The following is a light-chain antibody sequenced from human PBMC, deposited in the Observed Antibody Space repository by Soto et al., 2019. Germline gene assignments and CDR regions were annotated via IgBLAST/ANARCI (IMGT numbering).Light chain of an antibody. CDR2: EVT. J-gene: IGLJ1*01. CDR1: SSDIGAYNY. CDR3: CTYVSSKTYL. Sequence: QSALTQPASVSGSPGQSITISCPGTSSDIGAYNYVSWFQPHPDKAPKLMIYEVTNRPSGVSNRFSGSKSGNAASLTISGLQTEDEADYYCCTYVSSKTYLFGTGTKVTVL. V-gene: IGLV2-14*01.